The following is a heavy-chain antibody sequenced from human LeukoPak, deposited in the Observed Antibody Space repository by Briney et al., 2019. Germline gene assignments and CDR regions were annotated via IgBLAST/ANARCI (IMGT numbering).Heavy chain of an antibody. CDR1: GFTVSYNY. Sequence: GESLRLSCAASGFTVSYNYMSWVRQAPGKGLEWVSVIYSGGSTYYADSVKGRFTISRDNSKNTLYLQMNSLRAEDTAVYYCARGYSGGWYGGYWGQGTLVTVSS. V-gene: IGHV3-53*01. CDR3: ARGYSGGWYGGY. D-gene: IGHD6-19*01. CDR2: IYSGGST. J-gene: IGHJ4*02.